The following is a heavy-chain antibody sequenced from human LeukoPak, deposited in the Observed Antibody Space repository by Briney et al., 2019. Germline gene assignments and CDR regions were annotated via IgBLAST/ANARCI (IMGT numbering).Heavy chain of an antibody. Sequence: GSLRLSCAASGFTFSSYSMNWVRQAPGKGLEWVSSISSSSGYIYYADSVKGRFTISRDNAKNSLYLQMNSLRAEDTAVYYCASDFLAVDYWGQGTLVTVSS. CDR3: ASDFLAVDY. V-gene: IGHV3-21*01. CDR2: ISSSSGYI. J-gene: IGHJ4*02. CDR1: GFTFSSYS.